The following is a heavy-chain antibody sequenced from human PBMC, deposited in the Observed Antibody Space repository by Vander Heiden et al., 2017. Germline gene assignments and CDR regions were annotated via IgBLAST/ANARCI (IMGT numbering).Heavy chain of an antibody. D-gene: IGHD6-19*01. CDR2: IKSKVDGGTT. Sequence: EVQLVESGGGLVKPGGFLRLSCAGPGFTFSAGCMNWVRQARGKGLEWVGRIKSKVDGGTTDYAAPVKGRFTISRDDSKNMFYLQMKSLKTEDTAVYFCAKETPYSRGWWDDGFDIWGRGTMVTVSS. CDR1: GFTFSAGC. CDR3: AKETPYSRGWWDDGFDI. J-gene: IGHJ3*02. V-gene: IGHV3-15*07.